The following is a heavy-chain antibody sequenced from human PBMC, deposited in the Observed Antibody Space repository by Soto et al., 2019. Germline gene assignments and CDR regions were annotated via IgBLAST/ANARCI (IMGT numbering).Heavy chain of an antibody. D-gene: IGHD2-2*01. V-gene: IGHV1-18*01. CDR1: GYTFTSYG. Sequence: GASVKVSCKASGYTFTSYGISWVRQAPGQGLEWMGWISAYNGNTNYAQKLQGRVTMTTDTSTSTAYMELRSLRSDDTAVYYCARDTGGPCISTSCYVFDYWGQGTLVTVSS. CDR3: ARDTGGPCISTSCYVFDY. J-gene: IGHJ4*02. CDR2: ISAYNGNT.